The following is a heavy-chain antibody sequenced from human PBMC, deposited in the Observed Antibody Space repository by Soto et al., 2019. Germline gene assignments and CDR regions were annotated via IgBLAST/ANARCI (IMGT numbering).Heavy chain of an antibody. D-gene: IGHD1-26*01. J-gene: IGHJ6*02. Sequence: QVQLVESGGGVVQPGRSLRLSCAASGFTFSSYGMHCVRQAPGKGLEWVAVIWYDGSNKYYADSVKGRFTISRDNSKNTLYLQMNSLRAEDTAVYYCARRMGLAYGIDVWGQGTTVTVSS. V-gene: IGHV3-33*01. CDR1: GFTFSSYG. CDR2: IWYDGSNK. CDR3: ARRMGLAYGIDV.